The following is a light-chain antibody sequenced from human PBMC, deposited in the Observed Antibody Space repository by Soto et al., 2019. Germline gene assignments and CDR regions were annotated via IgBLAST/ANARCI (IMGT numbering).Light chain of an antibody. CDR1: SGHSSYD. CDR2: LNSDGSH. CDR3: QTWGTGIVV. V-gene: IGLV4-69*01. J-gene: IGLJ2*01. Sequence: QAVVTQSPSASASLGASVTLTCTLSSGHSSYDIAWHQQQPEKGPRYLMKLNSDGSHSKGDGIPDRFSGSSSGAERYITISSLQSEDEADYYCQTWGTGIVVFGGGTKLTVL.